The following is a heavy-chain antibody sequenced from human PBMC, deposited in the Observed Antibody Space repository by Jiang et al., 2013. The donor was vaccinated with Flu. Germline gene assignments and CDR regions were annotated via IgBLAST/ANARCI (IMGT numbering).Heavy chain of an antibody. CDR3: ATDKWGHGFDT. CDR1: GYTLNEIS. V-gene: IGHV1-24*01. J-gene: IGHJ4*02. D-gene: IGHD7-27*01. CDR2: FDRDTGRT. Sequence: GAEVKKPGASVKVSCKVSGYTLNEISIYWVRQAPGKGLEWMGGFDRDTGRTIYAQIFQGRVTMTEDTSTDTAYMELSSLRSEDTAVYYCATDKWGHGFDTWGQGTLVAVSS.